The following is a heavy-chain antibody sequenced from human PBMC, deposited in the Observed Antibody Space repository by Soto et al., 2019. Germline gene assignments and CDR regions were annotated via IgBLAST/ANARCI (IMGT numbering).Heavy chain of an antibody. J-gene: IGHJ4*02. CDR1: GYSISSSNW. V-gene: IGHV4-28*01. CDR2: IYYSGST. D-gene: IGHD4-17*01. CDR3: ARIRTTSGPHFDY. Sequence: PSETLSLTCAVSGYSISSSNWWGWIRQPPGKGLEWIGYIYYSGSTYYNPSLKSRVTMSVDTSKNQFSLKLSSATAVDTAVYYCARIRTTSGPHFDYWGQGTLVTVSS.